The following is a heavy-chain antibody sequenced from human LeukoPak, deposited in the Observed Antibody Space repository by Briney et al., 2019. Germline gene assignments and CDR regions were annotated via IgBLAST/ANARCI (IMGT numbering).Heavy chain of an antibody. J-gene: IGHJ4*02. CDR3: AKVSNYYDSSGYYSYFDY. Sequence: GGSLRLSCAASGFTFSSYGMSWVRQAPGKGLEWVSAISGSGGSTYYADSVKGRFTISRDNSKNTLYLQMNSLRAEDTAVYYCAKVSNYYDSSGYYSYFDYWGQGTLVTVSS. V-gene: IGHV3-23*01. D-gene: IGHD3-22*01. CDR2: ISGSGGST. CDR1: GFTFSSYG.